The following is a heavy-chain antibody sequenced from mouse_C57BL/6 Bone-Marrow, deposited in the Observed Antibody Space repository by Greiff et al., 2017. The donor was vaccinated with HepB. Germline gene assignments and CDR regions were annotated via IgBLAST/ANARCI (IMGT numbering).Heavy chain of an antibody. V-gene: IGHV5-12*01. Sequence: EVQVVESGGGLVQPGGSLKLSCAASGFTFSDYYMYWVRQTPEKRLEWVAYISNGGGSTYYPDTVKGRFTISRDNAKNTLYLQMSRLKSEDTAMYYCAREANWPFAYWGQGTLVTVSA. D-gene: IGHD4-1*01. J-gene: IGHJ3*01. CDR2: ISNGGGST. CDR1: GFTFSDYY. CDR3: AREANWPFAY.